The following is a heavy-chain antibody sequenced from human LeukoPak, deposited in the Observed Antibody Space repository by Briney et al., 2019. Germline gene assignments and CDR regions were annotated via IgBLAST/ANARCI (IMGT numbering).Heavy chain of an antibody. CDR1: GGSISSYY. J-gene: IGHJ4*03. V-gene: IGHV4-59*08. CDR3: ARLSRGYSGYDPYRADY. Sequence: SETLTLTCTVSGGSISSYYWSWIRQPPGKGLEWIGYIYCSGSTNYNPSLKSRVTISVDTSKNQFSLKMSSVTAADTAVYYCARLSRGYSGYDPYRADYWGPGTSVTVSS. CDR2: IYCSGST. D-gene: IGHD5-12*01.